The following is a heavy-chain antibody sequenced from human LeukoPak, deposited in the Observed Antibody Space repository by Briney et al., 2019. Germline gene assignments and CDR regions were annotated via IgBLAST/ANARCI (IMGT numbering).Heavy chain of an antibody. V-gene: IGHV3-30-3*01. D-gene: IGHD3-22*01. Sequence: GRSLRLSCAASGFTFSSYAMHWVRQAPGKGLEWVAVISYDGSNKYYADSVKGRFTISRDNSKNTLYLQMNSLRAEDTAVYYCARGGRDYYDSSGYYWGQGTLVIVSS. CDR1: GFTFSSYA. CDR3: ARGGRDYYDSSGYY. J-gene: IGHJ4*02. CDR2: ISYDGSNK.